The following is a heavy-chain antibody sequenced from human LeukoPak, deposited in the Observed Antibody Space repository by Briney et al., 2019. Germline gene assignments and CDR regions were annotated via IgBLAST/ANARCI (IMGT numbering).Heavy chain of an antibody. D-gene: IGHD6-19*01. CDR3: ARAPGSSGGWFDP. Sequence: SETLSLTCAVYGGSFSGYYWSWIRQPPGKGLEWIGEINHSGSTNYNPSLKSRVTISVDTSKNQFSLKLSSVTAADTAVYYCARAPGSSGGWFDPWGQGTLVTVSS. J-gene: IGHJ5*02. V-gene: IGHV4-34*01. CDR1: GGSFSGYY. CDR2: INHSGST.